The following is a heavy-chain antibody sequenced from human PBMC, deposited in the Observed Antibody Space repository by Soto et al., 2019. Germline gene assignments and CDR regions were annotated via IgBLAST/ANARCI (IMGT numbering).Heavy chain of an antibody. CDR2: ISYDGRNK. D-gene: IGHD3-10*01. V-gene: IGHV3-30-3*01. CDR3: ARDRAMVREVIERIYGMDV. J-gene: IGHJ6*02. CDR1: GFTFRSYA. Sequence: QVQLVESGGGVVQPGRSLRLSCAASGFTFRSYAMHWVRQAPGKGLEWVAVISYDGRNKYYADSVKGRFTISRDNSKNTLYLQMNSLRAEDTAVYYCARDRAMVREVIERIYGMDVWGQGTTVTVSS.